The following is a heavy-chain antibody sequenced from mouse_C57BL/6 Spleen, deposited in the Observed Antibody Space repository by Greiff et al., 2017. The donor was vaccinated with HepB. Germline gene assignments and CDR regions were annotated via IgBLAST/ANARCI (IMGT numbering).Heavy chain of an antibody. CDR3: ARKRDLLFYAMDY. Sequence: VQLVESGPGLVQPSQTLSITCTVSGFSLTSYGVHWVRQSPGKGLEWLGVIWSGGSTDYNAAFISRLSISKDNSKSQVFFKMNSLQADDTAIYYCARKRDLLFYAMDYWGQGTSVTVSS. J-gene: IGHJ4*01. V-gene: IGHV2-2*01. CDR2: IWSGGST. CDR1: GFSLTSYG.